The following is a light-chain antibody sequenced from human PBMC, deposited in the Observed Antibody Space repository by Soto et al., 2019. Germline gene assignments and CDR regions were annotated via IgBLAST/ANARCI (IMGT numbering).Light chain of an antibody. CDR2: DNH. V-gene: IGLV1-51*01. J-gene: IGLJ2*01. Sequence: QSVLTQPPSVSAAPGQRVTISCSGRTSNIGTNYVSWYQHLPGTAPKLLIFDNHERPSGVPARFSASKSGTSATLGITGLQTGDEADYYCGTWDDSLSAVVFGGGTQLTVL. CDR3: GTWDDSLSAVV. CDR1: TSNIGTNY.